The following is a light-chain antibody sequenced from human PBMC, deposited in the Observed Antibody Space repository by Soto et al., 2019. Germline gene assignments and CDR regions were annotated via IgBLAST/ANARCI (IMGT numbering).Light chain of an antibody. CDR2: GAS. J-gene: IGKJ1*01. CDR1: HDVRSW. CDR3: QQANGDTWT. V-gene: IGKV1-12*02. Sequence: DIQMTQSPSSLSASVGDIVTISCRASHDVRSWFAWYQQQPGKAPNLLIYGASTLHSGVPSRFSGSGSGTDFTLTISSLQPEDFETYYCQQANGDTWTFGQGTTVAIK.